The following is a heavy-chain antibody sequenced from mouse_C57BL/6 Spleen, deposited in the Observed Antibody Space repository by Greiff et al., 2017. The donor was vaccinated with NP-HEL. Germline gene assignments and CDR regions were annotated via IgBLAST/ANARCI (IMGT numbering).Heavy chain of an antibody. V-gene: IGHV5-4*01. J-gene: IGHJ4*01. CDR3: ARDDPYYYAMDY. Sequence: EVKLMESGGGLVKPGGSLKLSCAASGFTFSSYAMSWVRQTPEKRLEWVATISDGGSYTYYPDNVKGRFTISRDNAKNNLYLQMSHLKSEDTAMYYCARDDPYYYAMDYWGQGTSVTVSS. CDR2: ISDGGSYT. CDR1: GFTFSSYA.